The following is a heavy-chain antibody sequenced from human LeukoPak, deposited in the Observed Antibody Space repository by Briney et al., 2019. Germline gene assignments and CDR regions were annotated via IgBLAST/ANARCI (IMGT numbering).Heavy chain of an antibody. Sequence: GGSLTLSCAASDFSVGSNYMTWVRQAPGKRLEWDSFITTSGSYMYYADSMKGRFTISRDNAKNPLYLQMHSLRAEDTAVYYCARAAHWSGSSILDYWGQGTLVTVSS. J-gene: IGHJ4*02. CDR1: DFSVGSNY. D-gene: IGHD3-3*01. V-gene: IGHV3-21*01. CDR3: ARAAHWSGSSILDY. CDR2: ITTSGSYM.